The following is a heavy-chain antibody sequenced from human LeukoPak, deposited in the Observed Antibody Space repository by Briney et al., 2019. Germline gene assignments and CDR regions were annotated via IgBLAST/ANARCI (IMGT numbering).Heavy chain of an antibody. J-gene: IGHJ3*01. CDR2: IYYGRSA. D-gene: IGHD3-10*01. CDR1: GGSISSQTYY. V-gene: IGHV4-39*01. Sequence: PSETLSLTCTVSGGSISSQTYYWTWIRQPPGKGLEWIGSIYYGRSAYYNPSLKNRVTISVDTSKNQLSLKMNSVTAADTAIYYCAGTIWSGDQHCFWGQGTMVTVSS. CDR3: AGTIWSGDQHCF.